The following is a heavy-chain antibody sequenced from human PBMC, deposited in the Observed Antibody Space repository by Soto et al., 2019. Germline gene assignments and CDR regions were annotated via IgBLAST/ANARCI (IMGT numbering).Heavy chain of an antibody. CDR3: ARGRYSGYDMPDTYYYYNYGMDV. J-gene: IGHJ6*02. V-gene: IGHV1-69*12. CDR2: IVPIFGTA. Sequence: QVQLVQSGAEVKKPGSSVKVSCKASGGTFSSHGISWVRQAPGQGLEWMGGIVPIFGTADDAQRFRGRVTITADESTSTADMKLSSLRSEDTAVYYCARGRYSGYDMPDTYYYYNYGMDVWGQGTTVTVSS. CDR1: GGTFSSHG. D-gene: IGHD5-12*01.